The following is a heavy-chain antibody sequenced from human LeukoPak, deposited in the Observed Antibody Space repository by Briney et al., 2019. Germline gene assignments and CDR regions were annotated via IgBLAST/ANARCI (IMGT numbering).Heavy chain of an antibody. CDR3: ARVLMIAAHFDY. V-gene: IGHV4-39*07. CDR2: IYYSGST. D-gene: IGHD6-13*01. CDR1: GGSISSSSYY. Sequence: SETLSLTCTVSGGSISSSSYYWGWIRQPPGKGLEWIGSIYYSGSTYYNPSLKSRVTISVDTSKNQFSLRLSSVPAADTAVYYCARVLMIAAHFDYWGQGTLVTVSS. J-gene: IGHJ4*02.